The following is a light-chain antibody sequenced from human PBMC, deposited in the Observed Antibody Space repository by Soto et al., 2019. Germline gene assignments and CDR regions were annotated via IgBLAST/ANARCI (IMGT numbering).Light chain of an antibody. CDR2: GAS. Sequence: EIVMTQSPATLSVSPGERATLSCRATQSVRSNLAWYQQKPGQAPRLLIYGASTRATGIPARFSGSGSGTDFTLIISSLQSEDFAVYFCQQYNDWPPSYTFGQGTKLEIK. V-gene: IGKV3-15*01. CDR1: QSVRSN. J-gene: IGKJ2*01. CDR3: QQYNDWPPSYT.